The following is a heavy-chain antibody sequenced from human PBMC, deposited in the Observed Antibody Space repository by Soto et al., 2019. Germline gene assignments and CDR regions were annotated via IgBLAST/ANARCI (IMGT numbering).Heavy chain of an antibody. CDR2: ISGSGGST. J-gene: IGHJ6*02. V-gene: IGHV3-23*01. D-gene: IGHD2-15*01. CDR1: GFTFSSYA. CDR3: AKESRIVAFPSYYGMDV. Sequence: PGGSLRLSCAASGFTFSSYAMSWVRQAPGKGLEWVSAISGSGGSTYYADSVKGRFTISRDNSKNTLYLQMNSLRAEDTAVYYCAKESRIVAFPSYYGMDVWGQGTTVTVSS.